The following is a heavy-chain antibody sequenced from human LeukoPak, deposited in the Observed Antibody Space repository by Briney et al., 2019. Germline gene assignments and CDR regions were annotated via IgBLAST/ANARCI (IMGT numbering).Heavy chain of an antibody. Sequence: PGGSLRLSCAASGFTFSSYSMNWARQAPGKGLEWVSFISSSSSSPIYYADSVKGRFTISRDNAKNSVYLQMNSLRDEDTAVYYCARGGLEWLSYWGQGTLVTVSS. J-gene: IGHJ4*02. CDR1: GFTFSSYS. V-gene: IGHV3-48*02. D-gene: IGHD6-19*01. CDR3: ARGGLEWLSY. CDR2: ISSSSSSPI.